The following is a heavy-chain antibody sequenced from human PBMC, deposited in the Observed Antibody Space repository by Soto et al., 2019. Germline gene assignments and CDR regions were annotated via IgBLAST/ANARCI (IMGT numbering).Heavy chain of an antibody. CDR1: GGTFSSYA. Sequence: SVKVSCKASGGTFSSYAISWVRQAPGQGLEWMGGIIPIFGTANYAQKFQGRVTITADESTSTAYMELSSLRSEDTAVYYCARSLGYCSSTSCYSFGWFDPWGQGTLVTVS. J-gene: IGHJ5*02. D-gene: IGHD2-2*02. V-gene: IGHV1-69*13. CDR2: IIPIFGTA. CDR3: ARSLGYCSSTSCYSFGWFDP.